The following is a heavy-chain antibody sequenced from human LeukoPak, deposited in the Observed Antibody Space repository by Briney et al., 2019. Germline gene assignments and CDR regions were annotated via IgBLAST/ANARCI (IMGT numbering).Heavy chain of an antibody. V-gene: IGHV3-15*01. J-gene: IGHJ4*02. CDR2: IKSTANGGTI. CDR3: TTVLPDGVVVVAFDY. CDR1: GLTFSNAW. D-gene: IGHD2-15*01. Sequence: GGSLRLSCAASGLTFSNAWMNWVRQTPEKGLEWVGLIKSTANGGTIDYAAPVKGRFTISRDDSKNTLHLQMNSLKTEDTAVYYCTTVLPDGVVVVAFDYWGQGTLVTVSS.